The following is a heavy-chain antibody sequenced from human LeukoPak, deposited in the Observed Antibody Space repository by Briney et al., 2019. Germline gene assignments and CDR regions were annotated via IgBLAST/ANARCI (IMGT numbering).Heavy chain of an antibody. J-gene: IGHJ4*02. CDR1: VYTLTQLS. CDR3: ATTSSSYDY. Sequence: ASLRVCRKPAVYTLTQLSMHWVREAPGKGLESMGDFDPEDGETIYAQKFQRRATMTEDTSTDTAYMELSSLRSEDTAVYYCATTSSSYDYWGQGTLVTVSS. D-gene: IGHD6-13*01. CDR2: FDPEDGET. V-gene: IGHV1-24*01.